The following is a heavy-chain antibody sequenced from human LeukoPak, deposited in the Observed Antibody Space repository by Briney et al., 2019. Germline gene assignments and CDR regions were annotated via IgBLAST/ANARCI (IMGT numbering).Heavy chain of an antibody. CDR1: GGSISSYY. J-gene: IGHJ5*02. CDR3: ARDAAVASNWFDP. Sequence: PSETLSLTCTVSGGSISSYYWSWIRQPPGKGLEWIGYIYYSGSTNYNPSLKSRVTISVDTSKNQFSLKLSSVTAADTAVYYCARDAAVASNWFDPWGQGTLVTVSS. CDR2: IYYSGST. V-gene: IGHV4-59*01. D-gene: IGHD6-19*01.